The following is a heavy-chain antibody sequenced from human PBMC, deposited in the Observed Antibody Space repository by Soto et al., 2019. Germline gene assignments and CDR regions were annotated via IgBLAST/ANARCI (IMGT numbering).Heavy chain of an antibody. CDR1: GFTFSSYA. CDR2: ISGSGGST. J-gene: IGHJ6*03. V-gene: IGHV3-23*01. CDR3: AKGRFGELPTIVYYYYYYYMDV. D-gene: IGHD3-10*01. Sequence: EVQLLESGGGLVQPGGSLRLSCAASGFTFSSYAMSWVRQAPGKGLEWVSAISGSGGSTYYADSVKGRFTISRDNSKNTLYLQMNSLRAEDTAVYYCAKGRFGELPTIVYYYYYYYMDVWGKGTTVTVSS.